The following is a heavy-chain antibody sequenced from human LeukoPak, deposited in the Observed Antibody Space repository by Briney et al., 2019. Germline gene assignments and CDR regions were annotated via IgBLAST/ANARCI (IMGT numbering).Heavy chain of an antibody. CDR3: ADTYGN. CDR1: GASVNSDSYY. CDR2: IFNSGTT. Sequence: PSETLSLTCTVTGASVNSDSYYWSWIRQPPGQGLEWIGYIFNSGTTYYIPSLRSRDIISLDTSKNQFSLKMSSVTAADTAVYFCADTYGNRGQGTLVTVSS. D-gene: IGHD5-24*01. J-gene: IGHJ4*02. V-gene: IGHV4-30-4*08.